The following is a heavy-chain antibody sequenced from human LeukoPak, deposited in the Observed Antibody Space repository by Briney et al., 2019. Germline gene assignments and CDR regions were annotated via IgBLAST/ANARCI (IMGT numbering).Heavy chain of an antibody. CDR3: ARILLSATGDRWYFDL. CDR2: IHYSGST. Sequence: SETLSLTYTASGDSISSYWWSWIRQSPGKGLEWIGYIHYSGSTKYNPSLKSRVTISVDTSKNHFSLNLSSVTAADTAVYYCARILLSATGDRWYFDLWGRGTLVTVSS. J-gene: IGHJ2*01. D-gene: IGHD1-1*01. CDR1: GDSISSYW. V-gene: IGHV4-59*01.